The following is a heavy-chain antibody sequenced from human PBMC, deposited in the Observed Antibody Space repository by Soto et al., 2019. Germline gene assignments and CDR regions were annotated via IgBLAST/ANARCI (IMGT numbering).Heavy chain of an antibody. Sequence: EMQLLESGGGLVQPGGSLRLFCAASGFTFTNYAMTWVRQAPGKGLEWVSTITPTGATFYGDTVKGRFTISGNNSRSSVFLQMNSLRAEDTAMYYCARTDKFNAQSSGWANRVDYWGQGPLVTVSS. CDR3: ARTDKFNAQSSGWANRVDY. D-gene: IGHD6-19*01. CDR1: GFTFTNYA. J-gene: IGHJ4*02. CDR2: ITPTGAT. V-gene: IGHV3-23*01.